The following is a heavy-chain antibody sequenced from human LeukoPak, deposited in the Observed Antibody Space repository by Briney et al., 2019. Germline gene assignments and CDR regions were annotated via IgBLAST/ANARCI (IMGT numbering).Heavy chain of an antibody. CDR2: INPNSGGT. CDR3: ARDGSDY. D-gene: IGHD2-15*01. J-gene: IGHJ4*02. V-gene: IGHV1-2*02. Sequence: ASVKVSCKASGYTFTVYYMHWVRQAPGQGLEWMGWINPNSGGTNYAQKFQGRVTMPRDTSITTAYMDLSRLQSGDTAVYYCARDGSDYWGQGTLVTVSS. CDR1: GYTFTVYY.